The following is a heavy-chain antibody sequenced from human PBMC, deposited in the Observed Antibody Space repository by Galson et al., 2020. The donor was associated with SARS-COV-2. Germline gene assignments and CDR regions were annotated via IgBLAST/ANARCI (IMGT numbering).Heavy chain of an antibody. V-gene: IGHV3-30*18. CDR1: GFTFSSYG. CDR2: ISYDGSNK. J-gene: IGHJ6*02. D-gene: IGHD4-4*01. Sequence: GGSLRLSCAASGFTFSSYGMHWVRQAPGKGLEWVAVISYDGSNKYYADSVKGRFTISRDNSKNTLYLQMNSLRAEDTAVYYCAKDGGHYSNYVANYYYYGMDVWGQGTTVTVSS. CDR3: AKDGGHYSNYVANYYYYGMDV.